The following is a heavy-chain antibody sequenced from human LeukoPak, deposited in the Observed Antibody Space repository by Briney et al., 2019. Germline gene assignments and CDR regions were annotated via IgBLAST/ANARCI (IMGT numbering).Heavy chain of an antibody. CDR2: IYPSDSDT. CDR3: ARQCPLYCSGGSCPLCY. V-gene: IGHV5-51*01. Sequence: GESLKISCQGSGHSFTSYWIGWVRQMPGKGLEWMGIIYPSDSDTRYSPSFQGQVTFSADKSISTAYLQWSSLKASDTAMYYCARQCPLYCSGGSCPLCYWGQGTLVTVPS. CDR1: GHSFTSYW. J-gene: IGHJ4*02. D-gene: IGHD2-15*01.